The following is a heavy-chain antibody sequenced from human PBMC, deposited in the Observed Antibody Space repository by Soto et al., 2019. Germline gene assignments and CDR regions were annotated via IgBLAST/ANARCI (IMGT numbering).Heavy chain of an antibody. J-gene: IGHJ4*02. CDR2: ISYDGSNK. CDR3: ARDPMGRYYGSGSYYFDY. V-gene: IGHV3-30-3*01. CDR1: GFTFSSYA. Sequence: QVQLVESGGGVVQPGRSLRLSCAASGFTFSSYAMHWVRQAPGKGQVWVAVISYDGSNKYYADSVKGRFTISRDNSKNTLYLQMNSLRAEDTAVYYCARDPMGRYYGSGSYYFDYRGQGTLVNVSS. D-gene: IGHD3-10*01.